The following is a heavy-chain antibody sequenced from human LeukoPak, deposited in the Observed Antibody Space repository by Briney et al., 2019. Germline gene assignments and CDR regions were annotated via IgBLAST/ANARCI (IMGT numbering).Heavy chain of an antibody. CDR2: VHLDGRT. J-gene: IGHJ4*02. V-gene: IGHV4-59*12. Sequence: SETLSLTCTVSGGSISSYYWTWVRQPPGKGLEWIGEVHLDGRTNYNPSLESRLTMSVDVSENQVSLKLTSVTAADTAVYYCAREGGFYRPLDYSGQGTLVTVSS. CDR3: AREGGFYRPLDY. CDR1: GGSISSYY. D-gene: IGHD3-3*01.